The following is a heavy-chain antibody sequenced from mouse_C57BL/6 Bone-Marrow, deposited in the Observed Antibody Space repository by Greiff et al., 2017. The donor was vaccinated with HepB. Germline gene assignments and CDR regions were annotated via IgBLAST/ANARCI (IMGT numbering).Heavy chain of an antibody. CDR2: IYPGSGST. J-gene: IGHJ1*03. D-gene: IGHD1-1*01. V-gene: IGHV1-55*01. CDR3: ARGITTVVATYFHWYFDV. Sequence: QVQLKQPGAELVMPGASVKMSCKASGYTFTSYWITWVKQRPGQGLEWIGDIYPGSGSTNYNEKFKSKATLTVDTSSSTAYMQLSSLTSEDSAVYYCARGITTVVATYFHWYFDVWGTGTTVTVSS. CDR1: GYTFTSYW.